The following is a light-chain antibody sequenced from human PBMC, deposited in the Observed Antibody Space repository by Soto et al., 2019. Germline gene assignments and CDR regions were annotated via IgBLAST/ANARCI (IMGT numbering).Light chain of an antibody. J-gene: IGKJ5*01. V-gene: IGKV1-5*01. CDR1: QCISSW. CDR3: QQRSNWPPKVT. Sequence: DIQMTQSPSTLSASVGDRVTITCRASQCISSWLAWYQQKPGKAPKLLMYDASTLESGAPARFSGSGSGTEFTLTISSLEPEDFAVYHCQQRSNWPPKVTFGQGTRLEIK. CDR2: DAS.